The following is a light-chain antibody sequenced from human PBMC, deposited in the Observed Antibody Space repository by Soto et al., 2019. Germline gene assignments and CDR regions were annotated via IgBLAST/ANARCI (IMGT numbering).Light chain of an antibody. J-gene: IGKJ1*01. CDR1: ETVSSIY. CDR3: QQYHSSLWT. V-gene: IGKV3-20*01. CDR2: NGS. Sequence: EIVLTQSPGTLSLSPGERATLSCRASETVSSIYLAWYQQRPGQAPNLLIYNGSNRATGIPDRFSGSGSGTDFTLTISRLEPEDFAVYYCQQYHSSLWTFGQGTKVDIK.